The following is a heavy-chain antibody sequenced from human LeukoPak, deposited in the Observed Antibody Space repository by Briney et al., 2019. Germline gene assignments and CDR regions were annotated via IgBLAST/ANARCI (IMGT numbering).Heavy chain of an antibody. CDR2: IKQDGSEK. Sequence: GGSLRLSCAASGFTFSSYWMSWVRQAPGKGLEWVANIKQDGSEKYYVDSVKGRFTISRDNSKNTLYLQMNSLRAEDTAVYYCARVIPTGGDYPFYYYYGMDVWGQGTTVTVSS. V-gene: IGHV3-7*01. D-gene: IGHD2-21*02. CDR3: ARVIPTGGDYPFYYYYGMDV. CDR1: GFTFSSYW. J-gene: IGHJ6*02.